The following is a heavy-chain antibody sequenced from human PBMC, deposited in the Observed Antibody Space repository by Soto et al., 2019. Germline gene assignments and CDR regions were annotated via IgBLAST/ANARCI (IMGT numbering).Heavy chain of an antibody. V-gene: IGHV3-73*02. CDR1: GFTFSGSA. J-gene: IGHJ6*02. Sequence: EVQLVESGGGLVQPGGSLKLSCAASGFTFSGSAVHWVRQASGKGLEWVGRIRSKANNYATAYAASVQGRFTIFRDDLKITAYLQMNSLKTEDTAVYYCTNPQVYYGMDVWGQGNTVTVSS. CDR3: TNPQVYYGMDV. CDR2: IRSKANNYAT.